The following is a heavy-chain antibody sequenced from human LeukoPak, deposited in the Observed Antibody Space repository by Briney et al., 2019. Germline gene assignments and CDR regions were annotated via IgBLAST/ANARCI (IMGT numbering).Heavy chain of an antibody. CDR2: ITTSSSTM. V-gene: IGHV3-48*04. Sequence: GGSLTLSCAASGFTFSDYSMNWVRQAPGKGLEWVSYITTSSSTMYYADSVKGRFTISRDNAKNSLYLQMNSLRAEDTAVYYCARDNPFDYYDSSGYYSNYYYGMDVWGQGTTVTVSS. J-gene: IGHJ6*02. CDR1: GFTFSDYS. CDR3: ARDNPFDYYDSSGYYSNYYYGMDV. D-gene: IGHD3-22*01.